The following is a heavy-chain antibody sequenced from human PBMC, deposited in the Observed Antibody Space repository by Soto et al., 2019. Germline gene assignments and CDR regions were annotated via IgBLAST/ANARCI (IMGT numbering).Heavy chain of an antibody. Sequence: QVVLVQSGAEVKKPGDSVKVSCKSSGCKFTDYYIHWVRQAPGQGPEWMGWVNPKRGDAVYAQKFQGWVTMTRDTATTTAYLEVNRLKPDDTAVYFCARDPGLPGRYWYFDLWGRGTLVTVSS. D-gene: IGHD3-9*01. V-gene: IGHV1-2*04. CDR1: GCKFTDYY. CDR3: ARDPGLPGRYWYFDL. J-gene: IGHJ2*01. CDR2: VNPKRGDA.